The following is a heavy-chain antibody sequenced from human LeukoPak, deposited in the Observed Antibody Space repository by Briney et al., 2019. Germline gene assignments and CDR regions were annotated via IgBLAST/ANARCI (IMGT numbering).Heavy chain of an antibody. V-gene: IGHV4-34*01. CDR1: GGSFSGYY. J-gene: IGHJ4*02. CDR2: INHSGST. CDR3: ARGRGGYSYF. D-gene: IGHD5-18*01. Sequence: SGTLSLTCAVYGGSFSGYYWSWIRQPPGKGLEWIGEINHSGSTNYNPSLKSRVTISVDTSKNQFSLKLSSVTAADTAVYYCARGRGGYSYFWGQGTLVTVSS.